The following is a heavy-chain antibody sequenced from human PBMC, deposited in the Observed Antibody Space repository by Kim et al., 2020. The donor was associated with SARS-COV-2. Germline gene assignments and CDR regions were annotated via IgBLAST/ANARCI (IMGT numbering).Heavy chain of an antibody. Sequence: KVQGRVTMTRDTSTSTVYMELSSLRSEDTAVYYCARGGNYYGSGSLPFDYWGQGTLVTVSS. J-gene: IGHJ4*02. CDR3: ARGGNYYGSGSLPFDY. D-gene: IGHD3-10*01. V-gene: IGHV1-46*01.